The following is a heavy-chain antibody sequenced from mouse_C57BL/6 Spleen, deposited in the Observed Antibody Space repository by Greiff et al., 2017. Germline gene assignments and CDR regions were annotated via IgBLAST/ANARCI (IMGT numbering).Heavy chain of an antibody. CDR3: ARSSYGNYEEYAMDD. J-gene: IGHJ4*01. CDR2: INPNNGGT. V-gene: IGHV1-18*01. CDR1: GYTFTDYN. Sequence: EVQLQQSGPELVKPGASVKIPCKASGYTFTDYNMDWVKQSHGKSLEWIGDINPNNGGTIYNQKFKGKATLTVDKSSSTAYMELRSLTSEDAAVYYCARSSYGNYEEYAMDDWGQGTSVTVSS. D-gene: IGHD2-1*01.